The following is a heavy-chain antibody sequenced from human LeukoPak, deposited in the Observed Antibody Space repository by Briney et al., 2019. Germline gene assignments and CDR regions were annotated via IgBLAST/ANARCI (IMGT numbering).Heavy chain of an antibody. J-gene: IGHJ4*02. CDR3: ARDGDYYGSGNTFFDY. Sequence: GGSLRLSCAASGFTFDDYGMSWVRQAPGKGLEWVSGINWNGGSTGYADSVKGRFTISRDNAKNSLYLQMNSLRAEDTALYYCARDGDYYGSGNTFFDYWGQGTLVTVSS. D-gene: IGHD3-10*01. V-gene: IGHV3-20*04. CDR1: GFTFDDYG. CDR2: INWNGGST.